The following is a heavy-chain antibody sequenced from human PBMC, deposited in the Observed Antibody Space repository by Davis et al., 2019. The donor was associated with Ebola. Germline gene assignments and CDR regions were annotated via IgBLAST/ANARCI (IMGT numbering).Heavy chain of an antibody. D-gene: IGHD3-10*01. V-gene: IGHV3-30*02. CDR1: GFTFSSYG. CDR3: AKDYYGSGRPLDY. CDR2: IRFDGSNK. J-gene: IGHJ4*02. Sequence: GGSLRLSCAASGFTFSSYGIHWVRQAPGKGLEWVAFIRFDGSNKYYADSVKGRFTISRDNSKNTLYLQMNSLRAEDTAVYYCAKDYYGSGRPLDYWGQGTLVTVSS.